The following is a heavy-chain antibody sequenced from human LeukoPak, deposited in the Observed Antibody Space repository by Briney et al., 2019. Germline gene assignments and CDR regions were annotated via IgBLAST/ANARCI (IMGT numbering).Heavy chain of an antibody. V-gene: IGHV3-11*01. D-gene: IGHD6-6*01. Sequence: GGSLRLSCAASGFTFSDYYMSWIRQAPGKGLEWVSYISSSGSTIYYADSVKGRSTISRDNAKNSLYLQMNSLRAEDTAVYYCARTRSSSRGRSYYYMDVWGKGTTVTVSS. J-gene: IGHJ6*03. CDR3: ARTRSSSRGRSYYYMDV. CDR1: GFTFSDYY. CDR2: ISSSGSTI.